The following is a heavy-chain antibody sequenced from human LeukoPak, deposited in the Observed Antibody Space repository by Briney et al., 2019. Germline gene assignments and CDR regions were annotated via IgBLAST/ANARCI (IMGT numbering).Heavy chain of an antibody. D-gene: IGHD4-11*01. V-gene: IGHV1-24*01. CDR1: GYTLTELS. CDR3: ATATTDKYYYYYMDV. J-gene: IGHJ6*03. CDR2: FDPEDGET. Sequence: GASVKVSCKVSGYTLTELSMHWVRQAPGKGLEWMGGFDPEDGETIYAQKFQGKVTMTEDTSTDTAYMELSSLRSEDTAVYYCATATTDKYYYYYMDVWGKGTTVTVSS.